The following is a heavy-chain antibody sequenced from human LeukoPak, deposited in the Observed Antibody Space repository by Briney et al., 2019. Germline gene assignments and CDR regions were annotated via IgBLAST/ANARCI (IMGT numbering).Heavy chain of an antibody. Sequence: PSETLSLTCTVSGGSISSYYWSWIRQPAGKGLERIGRFYNSGSTNCNPSLKSRVTMSLDTSKNQFSLKLSSVTAADTAVYYCARVGDYALKDWGQGTLVTVSS. CDR1: GGSISSYY. V-gene: IGHV4-4*07. CDR2: FYNSGST. CDR3: ARVGDYALKD. D-gene: IGHD3-16*01. J-gene: IGHJ4*02.